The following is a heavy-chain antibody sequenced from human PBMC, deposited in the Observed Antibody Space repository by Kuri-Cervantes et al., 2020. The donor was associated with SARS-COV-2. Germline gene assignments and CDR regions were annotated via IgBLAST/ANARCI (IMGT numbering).Heavy chain of an antibody. J-gene: IGHJ6*02. CDR1: GFTFSSYA. CDR2: IDGSSGDT. Sequence: LSLTCAASGFTFSSYAMSWVRQAPGKGLEWVSAIDGSSGDTYYADSVKGRCTIPRDNSKNTLYLQMNSLRAEDTAVYYCAKVDSSSSYYYYGMDVWGQGTTVTVPS. V-gene: IGHV3-23*01. CDR3: AKVDSSSSYYYYGMDV. D-gene: IGHD6-6*01.